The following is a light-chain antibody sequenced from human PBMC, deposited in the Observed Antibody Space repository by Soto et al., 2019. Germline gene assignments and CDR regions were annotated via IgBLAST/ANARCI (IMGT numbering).Light chain of an antibody. Sequence: EIVLTQSPATLSLSPGEIATLSCRASQSVSSYLAWYQQKPGQAPRLLIYDASNRATGIPARLSGSGSGTDFTLTISSLEPEDFAVYYCQQRSNWPTFGQGTKLEIK. CDR1: QSVSSY. CDR2: DAS. V-gene: IGKV3-11*01. J-gene: IGKJ2*01. CDR3: QQRSNWPT.